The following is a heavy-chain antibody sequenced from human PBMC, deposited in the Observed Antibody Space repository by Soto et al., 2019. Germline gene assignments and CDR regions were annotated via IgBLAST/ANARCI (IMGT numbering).Heavy chain of an antibody. CDR2: IYHSGTT. CDR1: GYSISSGYY. D-gene: IGHD3-3*02. CDR3: ASLPMFGVVRQDKRWFDP. J-gene: IGHJ5*02. V-gene: IGHV4-38-2*01. Sequence: PSETLSLTCAVSGYSISSGYYLGWIRQPPEKGLEWIGSIYHSGTTYYNPSLKSRVTMSVDTSRNQFSLKLTSVTAADTGVYYCASLPMFGVVRQDKRWFDPWGQGILVTVSS.